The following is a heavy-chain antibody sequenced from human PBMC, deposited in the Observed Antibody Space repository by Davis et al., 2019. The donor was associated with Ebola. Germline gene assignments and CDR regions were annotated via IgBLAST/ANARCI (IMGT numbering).Heavy chain of an antibody. Sequence: MPSETLSLTCAVYGGSLSDYFWSWIRQPPGEGLEWIGEITPGGSTNYNPSLKSRVTISIDTSKNQFSLKMNSVTAADTAVYYCARQDIASRPPYYYYSLDVWGQGTTVTVSS. CDR3: ARQDIASRPPYYYYSLDV. J-gene: IGHJ6*02. D-gene: IGHD6-6*01. V-gene: IGHV4-34*01. CDR1: GGSLSDYF. CDR2: ITPGGST.